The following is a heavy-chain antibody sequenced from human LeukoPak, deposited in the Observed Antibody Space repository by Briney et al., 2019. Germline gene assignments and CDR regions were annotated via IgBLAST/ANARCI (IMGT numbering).Heavy chain of an antibody. Sequence: GGSLRLSCAASGFTFSTYGMHWVRQAPGKGLEWVAVIVNDGSIEKYADAVRGRFTISRDNSKNTLYLQMNSLRAEDTAVYYCARGLSSSSVFDYWGQGTLVTVSS. CDR2: IVNDGSIE. CDR1: GFTFSTYG. D-gene: IGHD6-6*01. V-gene: IGHV3-30*12. CDR3: ARGLSSSSVFDY. J-gene: IGHJ4*02.